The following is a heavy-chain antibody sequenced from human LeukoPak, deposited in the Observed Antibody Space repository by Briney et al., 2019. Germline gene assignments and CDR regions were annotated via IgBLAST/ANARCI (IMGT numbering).Heavy chain of an antibody. D-gene: IGHD3-3*01. J-gene: IGHJ3*02. V-gene: IGHV1-2*02. CDR3: ARSIFGVVIKAFDI. CDR2: INPNSGGT. CDR1: GYTFTGYY. Sequence: ASVKVSCKASGYTFTGYYMHWVRQAPGQGLEWMGWINPNSGGTNYAQKFQGRVTMNRDTSISTAYMELSRLRSDDTAVYYCARSIFGVVIKAFDIWGQGTMVTVSS.